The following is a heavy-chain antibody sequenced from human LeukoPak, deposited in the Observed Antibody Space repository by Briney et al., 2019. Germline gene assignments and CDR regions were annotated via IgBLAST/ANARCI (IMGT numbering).Heavy chain of an antibody. CDR3: AKDFGGFDP. D-gene: IGHD3-10*01. J-gene: IGHJ5*02. V-gene: IGHV3-48*03. CDR1: GFTFSSYE. Sequence: PGGSLRLSCAAFGFTFSSYEMNWVRQAPGKVLEWVSYISSSGSTIYYADSVKGRFTISRDNAKNSLYLQMNSLRAEDTAVYYCAKDFGGFDPWGQGTLVTVSS. CDR2: ISSSGSTI.